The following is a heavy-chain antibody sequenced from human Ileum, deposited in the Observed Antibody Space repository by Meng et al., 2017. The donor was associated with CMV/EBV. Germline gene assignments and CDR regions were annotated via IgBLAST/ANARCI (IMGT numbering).Heavy chain of an antibody. V-gene: IGHV3-74*03. D-gene: IGHD3-10*01. J-gene: IGHJ4*02. CDR1: GFTFGNFW. Sequence: SFVGSGFTFGNFWMHWVRQAPGKGLLWVSHANNDGSITTYADSVKGRFTISRDNAKNTLYLQMNSLRVEDTAVYYCARGAGGFDQWGQGALVTVSS. CDR2: ANNDGSIT. CDR3: ARGAGGFDQ.